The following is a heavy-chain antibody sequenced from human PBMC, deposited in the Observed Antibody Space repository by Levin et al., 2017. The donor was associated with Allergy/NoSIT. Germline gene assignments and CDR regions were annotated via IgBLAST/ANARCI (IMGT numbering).Heavy chain of an antibody. D-gene: IGHD5-24*01. CDR3: AREGGDSYNRAYYFDY. V-gene: IGHV3-11*01. Sequence: SLKISCAASGFTFSDYYMSWIRQAPGKGLEWVSYISSRGSTIYYADSVKGRFTISRDNAKNSLYLQMNRLRAEDPAVYYCAREGGDSYNRAYYFDYWGQGTLVTVSS. J-gene: IGHJ4*02. CDR2: ISSRGSTI. CDR1: GFTFSDYY.